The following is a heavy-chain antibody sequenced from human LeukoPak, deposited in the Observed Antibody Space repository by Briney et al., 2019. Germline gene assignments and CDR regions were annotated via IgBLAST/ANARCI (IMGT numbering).Heavy chain of an antibody. Sequence: EASVNVSCKASGYTFTGYYMHWVRQAPGQGLEWMGWINPNSGGTNYAQKFQGRVTMTRDTSISTAYMELSRLRSDDTAVYYCARGMWLDEPTYYYGMDVWGQGTTVTVSS. CDR3: ARGMWLDEPTYYYGMDV. J-gene: IGHJ6*02. V-gene: IGHV1-2*02. CDR1: GYTFTGYY. CDR2: INPNSGGT. D-gene: IGHD6-19*01.